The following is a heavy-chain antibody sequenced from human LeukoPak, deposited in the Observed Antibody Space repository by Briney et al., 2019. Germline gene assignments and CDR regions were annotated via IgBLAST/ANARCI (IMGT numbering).Heavy chain of an antibody. J-gene: IGHJ4*02. V-gene: IGHV4-61*08. Sequence: SETLSLTCTVSGGSISSGDYYGSWIRQPPGEGLEWIGYIYYSGSTNYNPSLKSRVTISVDTSKNQFSLKLSSVTAADTAVYYCARGSTTVTSFDYWGQGTLVTVSS. CDR2: IYYSGST. CDR1: GGSISSGDYY. D-gene: IGHD4-17*01. CDR3: ARGSTTVTSFDY.